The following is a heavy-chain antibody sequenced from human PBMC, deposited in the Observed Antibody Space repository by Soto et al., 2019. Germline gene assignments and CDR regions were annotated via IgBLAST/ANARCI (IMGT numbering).Heavy chain of an antibody. CDR3: AKVGLVRGVIMFYYYYGMDV. V-gene: IGHV4-59*01. Sequence: SETLSLTCTVSGGSISSYYWSWIRQPPGKGLEWIGYIYYSGSTNYNPSLKSRVTISVDTSKNQFSLKLSSVTAADTAVYYCAKVGLVRGVIMFYYYYGMDVWGKGPTVTVS. J-gene: IGHJ6*04. CDR2: IYYSGST. D-gene: IGHD3-10*01. CDR1: GGSISSYY.